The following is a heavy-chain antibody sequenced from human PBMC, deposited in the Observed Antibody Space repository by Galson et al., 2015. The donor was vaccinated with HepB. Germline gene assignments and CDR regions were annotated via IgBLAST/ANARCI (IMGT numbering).Heavy chain of an antibody. D-gene: IGHD2-15*01. V-gene: IGHV3-23*01. CDR3: AKGKGYCSCGNCYNGAPFDI. CDR1: GFSFSSYA. Sequence: SLRLSCAGSGFSFSSYAISWVRQAPGKGLHWVSLISSSGTSTYYADSVMGRFTISRENSKNTLYLEMNSLRAEDKAFYHCAKGKGYCSCGNCYNGAPFDIWCQGTMVTVSS. J-gene: IGHJ3*02. CDR2: ISSSGTST.